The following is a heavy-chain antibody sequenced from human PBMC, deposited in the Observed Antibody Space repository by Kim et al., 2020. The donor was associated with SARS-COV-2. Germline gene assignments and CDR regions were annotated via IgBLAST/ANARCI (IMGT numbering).Heavy chain of an antibody. J-gene: IGHJ1*01. V-gene: IGHV3-21*01. Sequence: FSSYSMNWVRQAPGKGLEWVSSISRSSSYIYYADSVKGRFTISRDNAKNSLYLQMNSLRAEDTAVYYCARDPTEYSSGWYGGQHWGQGTLAT. D-gene: IGHD6-19*01. CDR3: ARDPTEYSSGWYGGQH. CDR2: ISRSSSYI. CDR1: FSSYS.